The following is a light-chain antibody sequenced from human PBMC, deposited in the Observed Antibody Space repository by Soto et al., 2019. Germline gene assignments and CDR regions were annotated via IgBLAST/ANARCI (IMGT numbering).Light chain of an antibody. V-gene: IGLV4-60*02. J-gene: IGLJ2*01. Sequence: QLVLTQSSSASASLGSSVKLTCTLTSGHSTYTITWHQQQPGKAPRYLMNLEGTGTYNKGSGVPDRFSGSSSGPDRYLTISNLQFEDEGDYYCETWESNTVVFGGGTKLTVL. CDR3: ETWESNTVV. CDR1: SGHSTYT. CDR2: LEGTGTY.